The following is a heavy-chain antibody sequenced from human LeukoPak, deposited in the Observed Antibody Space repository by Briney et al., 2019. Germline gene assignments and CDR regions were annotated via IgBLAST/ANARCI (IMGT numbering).Heavy chain of an antibody. D-gene: IGHD3-16*01. Sequence: GGSLRLSCAASGFTFSNYWMTWVRQAPGKGLEWVANIKQDGSEKSYVDSVKGRFTISRDNAKKSLWLQMNSLRAEDTAVYYCARGYDYPDYWGQGTLVTVSS. CDR2: IKQDGSEK. J-gene: IGHJ4*02. CDR1: GFTFSNYW. CDR3: ARGYDYPDY. V-gene: IGHV3-7*01.